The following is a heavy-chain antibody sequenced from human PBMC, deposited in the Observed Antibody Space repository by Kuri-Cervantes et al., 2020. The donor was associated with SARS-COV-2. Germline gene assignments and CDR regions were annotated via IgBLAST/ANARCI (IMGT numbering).Heavy chain of an antibody. Sequence: SETLSLTCTVSGYSIGSGYYWGWIRQPPGKGLEWIGRIYHSGSTYYNPSLKSRVTISVDTSKNQFSLKLSSVTAADTAVYYCASGTYGDYLDYLGQGTLVTVSS. J-gene: IGHJ4*02. CDR1: GYSIGSGYY. V-gene: IGHV4-38-2*02. CDR2: IYHSGST. CDR3: ASGTYGDYLDY. D-gene: IGHD4-17*01.